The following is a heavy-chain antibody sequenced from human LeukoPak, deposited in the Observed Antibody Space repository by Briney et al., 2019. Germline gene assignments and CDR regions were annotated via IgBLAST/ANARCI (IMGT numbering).Heavy chain of an antibody. Sequence: IPSETLSLTCAVYGGSFSGYYWSWIRQPPGKGLEWIGEINHSGSTNYNPSLKSRVTISVDTSKNQFSLKLSSVTAADTAVYYCARKRFSSYYGMDVWGQGTTVTVSS. D-gene: IGHD2-2*01. CDR1: GGSFSGYY. CDR3: ARKRFSSYYGMDV. J-gene: IGHJ6*02. CDR2: INHSGST. V-gene: IGHV4-34*01.